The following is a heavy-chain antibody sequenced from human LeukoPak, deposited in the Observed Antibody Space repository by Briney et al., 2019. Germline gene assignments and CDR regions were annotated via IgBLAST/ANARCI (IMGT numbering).Heavy chain of an antibody. J-gene: IGHJ4*02. CDR3: ARGRGNY. V-gene: IGHV4-34*01. Sequence: SETLSLTCAVYGGSFSGYYWSWIRQPPGKGLEWIGEINHSGSTNYNPSHKSRVTISVDTSKNQFSLKLSSVTAADTAVYYCARGRGNYWGQGTLVTVSS. CDR2: INHSGST. CDR1: GGSFSGYY.